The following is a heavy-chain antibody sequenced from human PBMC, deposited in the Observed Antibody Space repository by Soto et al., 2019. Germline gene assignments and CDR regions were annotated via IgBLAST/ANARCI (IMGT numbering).Heavy chain of an antibody. V-gene: IGHV3-33*01. D-gene: IGHD3-10*01. CDR3: ARSLRPLSWFDP. J-gene: IGHJ5*02. CDR2: IWYDGSNK. Sequence: GGSLRLSCAASGFNFISYGMHWVRQAPGKGLEWVAVIWYDGSNKYYADSVKGRFTISRDNSKNTLYLQMDNVRAEDTAVYFCARSLRPLSWFDPWGQGTLVTVSS. CDR1: GFNFISYG.